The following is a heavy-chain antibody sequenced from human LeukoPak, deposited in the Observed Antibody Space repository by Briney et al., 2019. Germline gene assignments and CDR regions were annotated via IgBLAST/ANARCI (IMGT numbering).Heavy chain of an antibody. D-gene: IGHD3-22*01. V-gene: IGHV3-23*01. Sequence: GGSLRLSCAASGFTFNNFAMTWVRQAPGKGLEWVSAISGSGGSTYYADSVKGRFTISRDNSKNTLYLQMNSLRAEDTAVYYCAKFTDVDYYDSSGYYYFDYWGQGTLVTVSS. CDR2: ISGSGGST. CDR3: AKFTDVDYYDSSGYYYFDY. CDR1: GFTFNNFA. J-gene: IGHJ4*02.